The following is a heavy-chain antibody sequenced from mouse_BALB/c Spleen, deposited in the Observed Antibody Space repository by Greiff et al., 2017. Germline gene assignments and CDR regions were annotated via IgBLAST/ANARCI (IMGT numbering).Heavy chain of an antibody. Sequence: QVQLQQSGAELVKPGASVKLSCKASGYTFTSYYMYWVKQRPGQGLEWIGEINPSNGGTNFNEKFKSKATLTVDKSSSTAYMQLSSLTSEDSAVYYCTRGVVTTATAWFAYWGQGTLVTVSA. D-gene: IGHD1-2*01. CDR1: GYTFTSYY. J-gene: IGHJ3*01. CDR2: INPSNGGT. CDR3: TRGVVTTATAWFAY. V-gene: IGHV1S81*02.